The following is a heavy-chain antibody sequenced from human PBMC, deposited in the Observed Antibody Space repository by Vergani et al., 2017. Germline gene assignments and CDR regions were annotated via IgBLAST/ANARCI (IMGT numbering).Heavy chain of an antibody. V-gene: IGHV5-51*01. D-gene: IGHD6-13*01. CDR1: GYSFTSYW. CDR3: ARQDSSSWQYYYYYGMDV. CDR2: IYPGDSDT. Sequence: EVQLVQSGAEVKKPRESLKISCKGSGYSFTSYWIGWVRQMPGKGLAWMGIIYPGDSDTRYSPSFQGQVTISADKSISNAYLQWSSLKASDTAMYYCARQDSSSWQYYYYYGMDVWGQGTTVTVSS. J-gene: IGHJ6*02.